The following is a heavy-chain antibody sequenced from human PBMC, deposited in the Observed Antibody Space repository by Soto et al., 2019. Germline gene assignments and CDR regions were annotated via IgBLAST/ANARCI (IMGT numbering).Heavy chain of an antibody. V-gene: IGHV3-7*01. CDR1: GLSFSSSW. CDR3: TTGGGTSLWFDP. CDR2: IKGDGSEK. J-gene: IGHJ5*02. D-gene: IGHD1-7*01. Sequence: ESGGGLVQPGGSLRLSCAASGLSFSSSWMSWVRQAPGKGLEWVANIKGDGSEKYYVDSVKGRFTISRDNAKNSLYLQMNSLRAEDTAVYYCTTGGGTSLWFDPWGQGTLVTVSS.